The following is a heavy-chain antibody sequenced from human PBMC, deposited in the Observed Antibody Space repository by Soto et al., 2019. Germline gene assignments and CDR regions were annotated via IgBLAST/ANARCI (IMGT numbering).Heavy chain of an antibody. Sequence: SEPLYLTYAVSGGSLSTGGHPLSWIRQPPGKGLEWIGYIYHSGSTYYNPSLKSRVTISVDRSKNQFSLNLSSVTAADTAVYYCARANPVYAVVWGQGTLVTVS. CDR3: ARANPVYAVV. V-gene: IGHV4-30-2*01. CDR1: GGSLSTGGHP. J-gene: IGHJ4*02. CDR2: IYHSGST. D-gene: IGHD2-2*01.